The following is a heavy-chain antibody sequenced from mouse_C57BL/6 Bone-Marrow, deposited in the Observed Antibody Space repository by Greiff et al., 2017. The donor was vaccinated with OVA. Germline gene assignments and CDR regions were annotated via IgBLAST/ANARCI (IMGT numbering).Heavy chain of an antibody. CDR1: GYTFPSYG. Sequence: VQGVESGAELARPGASVKLSCKASGYTFPSYGISWVKQRTGQGLAWIGEIYSRSGNIYYNEKFKGKATLTAYKSASTSYMELRSLTSEDSAFYFCARGPTVGYFDVWGTGTTVTVSS. J-gene: IGHJ1*03. D-gene: IGHD1-1*01. V-gene: IGHV1-81*01. CDR2: IYSRSGNI. CDR3: ARGPTVGYFDV.